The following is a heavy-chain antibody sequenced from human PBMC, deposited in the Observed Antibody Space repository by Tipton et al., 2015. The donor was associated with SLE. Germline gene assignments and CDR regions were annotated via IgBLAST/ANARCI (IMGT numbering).Heavy chain of an antibody. V-gene: IGHV4-61*05. CDR2: IYYSGST. Sequence: TLSLTCTVSGGSISSSSYYWGWIRQPPGKGLEWIGYIYYSGSTNYNPSLKSRVTISVDTSKNQFSLKLSSVTAADTAVYYCARVTGGEMARAFDIWGQGTMVTVSS. CDR1: GGSISSSSYY. J-gene: IGHJ3*02. D-gene: IGHD5-24*01. CDR3: ARVTGGEMARAFDI.